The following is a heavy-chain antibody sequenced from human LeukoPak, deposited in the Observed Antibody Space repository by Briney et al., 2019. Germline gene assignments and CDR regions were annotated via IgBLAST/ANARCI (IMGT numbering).Heavy chain of an antibody. CDR1: GGSISSSSYY. J-gene: IGHJ6*02. CDR3: ARGPNYYSNAYYYYGMDV. CDR2: INHSGST. V-gene: IGHV4-39*07. Sequence: SETLSLTCTVSGGSISSSSYYWSWIRQPPGKGLEWIGEINHSGSTNYNPSLKSRVTISVDTSKNQFSLKLSSVTAADTAVYYCARGPNYYSNAYYYYGMDVWGQGTTVTVSS. D-gene: IGHD4-11*01.